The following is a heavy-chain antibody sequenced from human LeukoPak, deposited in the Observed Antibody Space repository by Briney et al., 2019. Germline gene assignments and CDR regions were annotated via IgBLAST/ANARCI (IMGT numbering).Heavy chain of an antibody. CDR2: IGGSGGNT. CDR3: AKASDDFWRGYTNWFDP. Sequence: GGSLRLSCAASEFSFSSYAMSWVRQAPGKGLEWVSAIGGSGGNTFSADSVKGRFSISRDNSKNTLYLQMNSLRAEDTAIYYCAKASDDFWRGYTNWFDPWGQGTLVTVSS. J-gene: IGHJ5*02. V-gene: IGHV3-23*01. CDR1: EFSFSSYA. D-gene: IGHD3-3*01.